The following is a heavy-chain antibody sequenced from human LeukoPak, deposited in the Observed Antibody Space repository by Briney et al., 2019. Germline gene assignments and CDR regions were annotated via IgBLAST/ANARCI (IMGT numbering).Heavy chain of an antibody. CDR3: ARDVGDYGDYFDY. Sequence: GGSLRLSCAASRFTFTTYWMSWVRQLPGKGGEWVANINQVGTEKYNVDSVKGRFTISRDKANNSLYLQMTSLRAEDTAVYYCARDVGDYGDYFDYWGQGTVVTVSS. D-gene: IGHD4-17*01. CDR2: INQVGTEK. CDR1: RFTFTTYW. J-gene: IGHJ4*02. V-gene: IGHV3-7*01.